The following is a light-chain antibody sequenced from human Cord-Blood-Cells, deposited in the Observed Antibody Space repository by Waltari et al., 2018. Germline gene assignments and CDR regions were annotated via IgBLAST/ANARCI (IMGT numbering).Light chain of an antibody. V-gene: IGLV2-23*02. CDR3: CSYAGSSAYV. CDR1: SSDVGRYNL. CDR2: EVS. Sequence: QSALTQPASVSGSPGPSLTISCTGTSSDVGRYNLVSWYQQHPGKAPKLMIYEVSKRPSGVSNRFSGSKSGNTASLTISGLQAEDEADYYCCSYAGSSAYVFGTGTKVTVL. J-gene: IGLJ1*01.